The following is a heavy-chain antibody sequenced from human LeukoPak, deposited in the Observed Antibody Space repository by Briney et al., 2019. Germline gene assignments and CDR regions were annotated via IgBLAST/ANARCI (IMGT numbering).Heavy chain of an antibody. CDR1: GFTFSSYA. J-gene: IGHJ4*02. CDR2: ISSNGGST. D-gene: IGHD2-15*01. V-gene: IGHV3-64D*09. Sequence: GGSLRLSCSASGFTFSSYAMHWVRQAPGKGLEYVSAISSNGGSTYYADSVEGRFSISRDNSKNTLYLQMSSLRAEDTAVYYCVKGPCSGGSCYLDYWGQGTLVTVSS. CDR3: VKGPCSGGSCYLDY.